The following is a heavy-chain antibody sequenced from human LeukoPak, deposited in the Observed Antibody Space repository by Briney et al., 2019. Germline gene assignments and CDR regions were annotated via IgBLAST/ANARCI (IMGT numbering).Heavy chain of an antibody. CDR3: ARDFDDSSGYYYAGYGMDV. CDR2: IYYSGST. J-gene: IGHJ6*02. D-gene: IGHD3-22*01. V-gene: IGHV4-59*12. CDR1: GGSISSYY. Sequence: SETLSLTCTVSGGSISSYYWSWIRQPPGKGLEWIGYIYYSGSTYYNPSLKSRVTISVDTSKNQFSLKLSSVTAADTAVYYCARDFDDSSGYYYAGYGMDVWGQGTTVTVSS.